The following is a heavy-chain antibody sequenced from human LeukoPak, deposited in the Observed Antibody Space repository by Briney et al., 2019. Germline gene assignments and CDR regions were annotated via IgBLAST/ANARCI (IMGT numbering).Heavy chain of an antibody. D-gene: IGHD5-12*01. Sequence: GGSLRLSCTASGFTFSSYGMHWVRQAPGKGLEWVAVISYDGSNNYFGDSVKGRFTISRDNSKNTLYLQVSSPRAEDTAVYYCAKSQSSYDYSYFDYWGHGTLVTVSS. CDR3: AKSQSSYDYSYFDY. CDR1: GFTFSSYG. V-gene: IGHV3-30*18. CDR2: ISYDGSNN. J-gene: IGHJ4*01.